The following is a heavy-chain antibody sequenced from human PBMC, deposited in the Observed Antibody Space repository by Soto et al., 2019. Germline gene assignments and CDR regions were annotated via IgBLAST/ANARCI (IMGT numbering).Heavy chain of an antibody. CDR3: ASSRVVTTYFDY. Sequence: QLQLQESGSRPVKPSQTLSLTCAVSGGSISRAGYSWSWIRQSPGKGLEWIGYIYNSGSTFYNPSLKSRLTISVDRSKNQLSLQLNSVTAADTAVYYCASSRVVTTYFDYWGQGTLVTVSS. CDR2: IYNSGST. CDR1: GGSISRAGYS. V-gene: IGHV4-30-2*06. J-gene: IGHJ4*02. D-gene: IGHD2-21*02.